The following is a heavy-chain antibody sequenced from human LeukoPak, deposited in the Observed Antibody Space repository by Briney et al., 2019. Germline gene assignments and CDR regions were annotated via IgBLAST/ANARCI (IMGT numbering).Heavy chain of an antibody. D-gene: IGHD1-26*01. V-gene: IGHV3-53*01. J-gene: IGHJ4*02. CDR2: IYSGGYT. Sequence: GGSLRLSCAASGFTVSSNYMSWVRQAPGKGLEWVSVIYSGGYTYYADSVKGRFTISRDNSKNTLYLQINSLRAEDTAVYYCARDGGFSGSYFFDYWGQGTLVTVSS. CDR1: GFTVSSNY. CDR3: ARDGGFSGSYFFDY.